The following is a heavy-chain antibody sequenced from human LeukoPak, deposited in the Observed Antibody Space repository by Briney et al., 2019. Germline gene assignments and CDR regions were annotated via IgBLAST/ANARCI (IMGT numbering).Heavy chain of an antibody. CDR1: DYSISSGYF. V-gene: IGHV4-38-2*02. CDR3: AGNSYGHLNWFDP. D-gene: IGHD5-18*01. Sequence: PSETLSLTCTVSDYSISSGYFWVWIRQPPGKGLEWIASFYHGGTIFYNPSLKSRVTISEDTSKNEVSLKLHPVTATDTAVYYCAGNSYGHLNWFDPWGQGTLVTVSS. CDR2: FYHGGTI. J-gene: IGHJ5*02.